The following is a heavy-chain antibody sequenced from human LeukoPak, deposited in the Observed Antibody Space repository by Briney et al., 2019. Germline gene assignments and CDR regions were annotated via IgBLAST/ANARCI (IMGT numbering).Heavy chain of an antibody. CDR2: IYYSGST. J-gene: IGHJ6*02. CDR3: ARSIVVARTAYYYGLDV. D-gene: IGHD6-19*01. V-gene: IGHV4-59*01. Sequence: NASETLSLTCTVSGGSISSYYWSWIWQPPGKGLEWIGYIYYSGSTNYNPSLKSRVTISVDTSKNQFSLKLSSVTAADTAVDYCARSIVVARTAYYYGLDVWGQGTTVTVSS. CDR1: GGSISSYY.